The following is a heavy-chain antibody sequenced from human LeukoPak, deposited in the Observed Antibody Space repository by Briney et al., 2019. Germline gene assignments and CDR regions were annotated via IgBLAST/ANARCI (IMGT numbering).Heavy chain of an antibody. Sequence: SETLSLTCTASGGSISSYYWSWIRQPPGKGLEWIGYIYYSGSTNYNPSLKSRLTASVDTSNNNFSSKQSSVTAADMAVYYWAGVGTYGSGSYLSWLDYWGQGTLVTVAS. D-gene: IGHD3-10*01. CDR1: GGSISSYY. CDR2: IYYSGST. J-gene: IGHJ4*02. CDR3: AGVGTYGSGSYLSWLDY. V-gene: IGHV4-59*01.